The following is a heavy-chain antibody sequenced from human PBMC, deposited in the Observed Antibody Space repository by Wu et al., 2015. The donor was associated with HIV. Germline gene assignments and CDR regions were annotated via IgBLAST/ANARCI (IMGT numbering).Heavy chain of an antibody. V-gene: IGHV1-18*01. CDR2: ISVYSGNP. J-gene: IGHJ4*02. CDR1: GGTFSRSV. CDR3: AREAYCSSTSCYSHFDY. D-gene: IGHD2-2*01. Sequence: QVQLEQSGTEVKKPGSSVKVSCRASGGTFSRSVISWVRQAPGQGLEWMGWISVYSGNPSYAQKLQGRVTMTTDTSTNTAYMDLRSLRSDDTAVYYCAREAYCSSTSCYSHFDYWGQGTLVTVSS.